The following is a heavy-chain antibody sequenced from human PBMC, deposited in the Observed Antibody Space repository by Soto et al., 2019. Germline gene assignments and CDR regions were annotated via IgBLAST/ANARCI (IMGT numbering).Heavy chain of an antibody. J-gene: IGHJ4*02. CDR2: IWDDGDNK. V-gene: IGHV3-33*01. CDR3: ARDAGVRGAIIDYLDS. D-gene: IGHD3-10*01. CDR1: GFAFSDHG. Sequence: ESGGGVVRPGTSLRLSCGASGFAFSDHGMHWVRQAPARGLEWVGIIWDDGDNKFYGDSVKGRFTISRDNSKNTLYLHMTGLTTDDTAIYYCARDAGVRGAIIDYLDSWGQGTLVTVSS.